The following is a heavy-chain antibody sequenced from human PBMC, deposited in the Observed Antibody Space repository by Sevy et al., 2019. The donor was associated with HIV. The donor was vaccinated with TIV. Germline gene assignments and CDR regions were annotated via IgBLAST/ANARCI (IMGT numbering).Heavy chain of an antibody. CDR3: AREEDIVVVPAATFGMDL. V-gene: IGHV3-21*01. Sequence: GGSLRLSCAASGFTFSSYSMNWVRQAPGKGLEWVSSISSTSSYIYYADSVKGRFTISRDNAKNSLYLQMNSLRAEDTAVYYCAREEDIVVVPAATFGMDLWGQGTTVTVSS. CDR1: GFTFSSYS. J-gene: IGHJ6*01. D-gene: IGHD2-2*01. CDR2: ISSTSSYI.